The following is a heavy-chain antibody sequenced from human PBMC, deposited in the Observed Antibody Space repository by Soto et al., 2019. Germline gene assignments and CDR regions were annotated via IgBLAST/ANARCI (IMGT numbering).Heavy chain of an antibody. J-gene: IGHJ6*02. CDR3: ARDQHYYDSSGPNLSANYYYYYGMDV. D-gene: IGHD3-22*01. CDR2: ISYDGSNK. V-gene: IGHV3-30-3*01. CDR1: GFTFSSYA. Sequence: PGGSLRLSCAASGFTFSSYAMHWVRQAPGKGLEWVAVISYDGSNKYYADSVKGRFTISRDNSKNTLYLQMNSLRAEDTAVYYCARDQHYYDSSGPNLSANYYYYYGMDVWGQGTTVTVSS.